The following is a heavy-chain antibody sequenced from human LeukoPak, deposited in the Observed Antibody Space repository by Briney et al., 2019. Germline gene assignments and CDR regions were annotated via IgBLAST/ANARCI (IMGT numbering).Heavy chain of an antibody. CDR1: GFTFDDYG. Sequence: RSGGSLRLSCAASGFTFDDYGMSWVRQAPGKGLEWVSGINWNGGSTGYADSVKGRFTISRDNAKNSLYLQMNSLRAEDTAVYYCARDYYYDSSGLLRYWGQGTLVTVSS. J-gene: IGHJ4*02. CDR3: ARDYYYDSSGLLRY. V-gene: IGHV3-20*04. D-gene: IGHD3-22*01. CDR2: INWNGGST.